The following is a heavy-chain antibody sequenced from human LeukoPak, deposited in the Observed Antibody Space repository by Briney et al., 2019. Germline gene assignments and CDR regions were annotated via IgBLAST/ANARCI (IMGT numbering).Heavy chain of an antibody. Sequence: SETLSLTCAVSGYSISSGYYWGWIRQPPRKGLEWIGSIFHSGSTYYNPSLKSRVTISVDTSKNQVSLRLSSVTAADTAVYYCARVVVVTAIPIGHFDYLGQGTLVTVSS. CDR3: ARVVVVTAIPIGHFDY. J-gene: IGHJ4*02. D-gene: IGHD2-21*02. CDR1: GYSISSGYY. V-gene: IGHV4-38-2*01. CDR2: IFHSGST.